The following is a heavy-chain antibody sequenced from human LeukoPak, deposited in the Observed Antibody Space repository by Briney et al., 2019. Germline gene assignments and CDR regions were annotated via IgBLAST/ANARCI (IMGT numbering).Heavy chain of an antibody. CDR2: LGGTGGST. CDR1: GFTLSNYA. Sequence: PGGSLRLSCAASGFTLSNYAMSWVRQARGKGLEWVSGLGGTGGSTYYTNSVKGRFTISRDNSNNPLYLQMNNLRAEDTAVYYCAKSLHDILTAADYWGQGTPVTISS. V-gene: IGHV3-23*01. CDR3: AKSLHDILTAADY. J-gene: IGHJ4*02. D-gene: IGHD3-9*01.